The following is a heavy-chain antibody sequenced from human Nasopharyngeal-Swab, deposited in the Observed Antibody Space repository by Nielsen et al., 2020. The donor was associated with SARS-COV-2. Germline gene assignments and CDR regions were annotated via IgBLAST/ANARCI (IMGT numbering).Heavy chain of an antibody. V-gene: IGHV3-11*01. CDR3: ARDGVSRDIVVVPAASNWFDP. CDR1: GFTFSDYY. CDR2: ISSSGSTI. Sequence: GGSLRLSCAASGFTFSDYYMSWIRQAPGKGLEWVSYISSSGSTIYYADSVKGRFTTSRDNAKNSLYLQMNSLRAEDTAVYYCARDGVSRDIVVVPAASNWFDPWGQGTLVTVSS. J-gene: IGHJ5*02. D-gene: IGHD2-2*01.